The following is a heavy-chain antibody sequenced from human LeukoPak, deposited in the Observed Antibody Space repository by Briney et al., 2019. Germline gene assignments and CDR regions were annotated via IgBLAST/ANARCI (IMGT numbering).Heavy chain of an antibody. CDR1: EFTFSSYE. V-gene: IGHV3-48*03. CDR2: ISSSGSTI. Sequence: GGSLRLSCAASEFTFSSYEMNWVRQAPGKGLEWVSYISSSGSTIYYADSVKGRFTISRDNAKNSLYLQMNSLRAEDTAVYYCARESYYFDYWGQGTLVTVSS. J-gene: IGHJ4*02. CDR3: ARESYYFDY.